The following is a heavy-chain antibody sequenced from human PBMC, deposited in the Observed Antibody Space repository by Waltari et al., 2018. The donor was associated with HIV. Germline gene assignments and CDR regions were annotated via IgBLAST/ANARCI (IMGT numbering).Heavy chain of an antibody. CDR1: GGSISSSNW. J-gene: IGHJ4*02. CDR2: IYHSGST. V-gene: IGHV4-4*02. D-gene: IGHD6-19*01. CDR3: ARSSGIPVDSELDY. Sequence: QVQLQESGLGLVKPSGTLSLTCAVSGGSISSSNWCSWVRQPPGKGLEGIGKIYHSGSTNYNPSLKSRVTISIDRSKNQFSLKLSSVTAADTAVYYCARSSGIPVDSELDYWGQGTLVTVSS.